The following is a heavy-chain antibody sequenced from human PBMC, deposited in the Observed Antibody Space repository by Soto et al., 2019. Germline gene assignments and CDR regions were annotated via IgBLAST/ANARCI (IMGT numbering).Heavy chain of an antibody. CDR3: ARLRYSSSSRYYTEV. Sequence: LILSCVNSGXTFIDYQMNWIRHAPCKGLEWFSYIRSSGATIFYADSVEGRFTVSRDNAKNSMYLQMNSLRAEDTAVYYCARLRYSSSSRYYTEVWGKGTTVTVSS. CDR1: GXTFIDYQ. CDR2: IRSSGATI. V-gene: IGHV3-11*01. D-gene: IGHD6-6*01. J-gene: IGHJ6*03.